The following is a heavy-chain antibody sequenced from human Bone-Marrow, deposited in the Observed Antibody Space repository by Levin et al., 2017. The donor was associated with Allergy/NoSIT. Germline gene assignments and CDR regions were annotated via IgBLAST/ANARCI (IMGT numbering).Heavy chain of an antibody. D-gene: IGHD3-22*01. V-gene: IGHV3-7*01. CDR3: SWFFDSTCYYSWIGTFDM. J-gene: IGHJ3*02. Sequence: QSGGSLRLSCVASAFTFDAYWMTWVRQAPGKGLEWVANIHLDGSEKYYVDSVKGRFTIFRDNAKNSLYLQMNSLRAEDTAVYYFSWFFDSTCYYSWIGTFDMWGRGTMVTVSS. CDR1: AFTFDAYW. CDR2: IHLDGSEK.